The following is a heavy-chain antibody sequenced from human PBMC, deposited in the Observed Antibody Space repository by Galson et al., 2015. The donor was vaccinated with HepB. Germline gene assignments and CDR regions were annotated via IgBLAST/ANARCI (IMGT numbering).Heavy chain of an antibody. Sequence: SLRLSCAASGFTFSSYAMSWVRQAPGKGLEWVSAISGSGGSTYYADSVKGRFTISRDNSKNTLYLQMSSLRAEDTAVYYCAKGTVYQLGGWFDPWGQGTLVTVSS. CDR3: AKGTVYQLGGWFDP. V-gene: IGHV3-23*01. CDR1: GFTFSSYA. CDR2: ISGSGGST. D-gene: IGHD2-2*01. J-gene: IGHJ5*02.